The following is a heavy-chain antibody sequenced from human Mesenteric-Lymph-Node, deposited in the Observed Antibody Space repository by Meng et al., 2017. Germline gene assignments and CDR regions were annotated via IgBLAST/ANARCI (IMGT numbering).Heavy chain of an antibody. V-gene: IGHV3-7*01. CDR2: IKQDGSEK. CDR3: ASGGSSPHYYYYYGMDV. J-gene: IGHJ6*02. CDR1: GFTFSSYW. D-gene: IGHD3-16*01. Sequence: GESLKISCAASGFTFSSYWMSWVRQAPGKGLEWVANIKQDGSEKYYVDSVKGRFTISRDNAKNSLYLQMNSLRAEDTAVYYCASGGSSPHYYYYYGMDVWGQGTTVTVSS.